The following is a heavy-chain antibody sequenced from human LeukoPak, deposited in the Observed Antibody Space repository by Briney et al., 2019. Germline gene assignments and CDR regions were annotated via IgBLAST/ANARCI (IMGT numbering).Heavy chain of an antibody. J-gene: IGHJ4*02. CDR2: ISGSGGST. CDR1: GFTVSSNY. V-gene: IGHV3-23*01. D-gene: IGHD2-8*01. Sequence: GGSLRLSCAASGFTVSSNYMSWVRQAPGKGLEWVSAISGSGGSTYYADSVKGRFTISRDNSKNTLYLQMNSLRAEDTAVYYCAKPVGGYCTNGVCYTFDYWGQGTLVTVSS. CDR3: AKPVGGYCTNGVCYTFDY.